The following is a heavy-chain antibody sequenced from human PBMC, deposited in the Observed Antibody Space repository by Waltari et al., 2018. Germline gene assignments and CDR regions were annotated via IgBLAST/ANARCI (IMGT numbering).Heavy chain of an antibody. CDR1: GGTFSSYA. D-gene: IGHD2-2*01. CDR3: AGREIVTVPSASSPFEY. Sequence: QVQLVQSGAEVKKPGSSVKVYCKASGGTFSSYAIRLGRQAPGQGLEWMGGIIPIYGTANSPQNFQGRVTISADESTSTAYMELTSLRSEDTAVYYCAGREIVTVPSASSPFEYWGQGTLVTVSS. V-gene: IGHV1-69*01. CDR2: IIPIYGTA. J-gene: IGHJ4*02.